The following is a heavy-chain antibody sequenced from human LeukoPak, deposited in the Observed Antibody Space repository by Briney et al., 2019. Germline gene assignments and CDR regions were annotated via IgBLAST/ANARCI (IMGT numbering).Heavy chain of an antibody. J-gene: IGHJ5*02. Sequence: GGSLRLSCAASRFTFSSYSMNWVRQAPGKGLEWVSSISSSSSYIYYADSVKGRFTISRDNAKNSLYLQMNSLRAEDTAVYFCAREGIAVAGGYNWFDPWGQGTLVTVSS. CDR1: RFTFSSYS. D-gene: IGHD6-19*01. V-gene: IGHV3-21*01. CDR2: ISSSSSYI. CDR3: AREGIAVAGGYNWFDP.